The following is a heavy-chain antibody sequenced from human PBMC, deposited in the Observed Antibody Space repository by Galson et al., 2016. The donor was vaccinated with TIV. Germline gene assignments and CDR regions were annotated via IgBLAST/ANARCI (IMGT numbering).Heavy chain of an antibody. D-gene: IGHD3-22*01. V-gene: IGHV3-21*01. Sequence: SLRLSCAASGFSFSLSSMNWVRQAPGRGLEWVSSISSGSSYIYYADSVKGRFTISRDNAKNSLYLQMNSLRAEDTAVYYCARTYYYDSSAYSFDAFDVWGQGKMVTVSS. CDR2: ISSGSSYI. CDR1: GFSFSLSS. J-gene: IGHJ3*01. CDR3: ARTYYYDSSAYSFDAFDV.